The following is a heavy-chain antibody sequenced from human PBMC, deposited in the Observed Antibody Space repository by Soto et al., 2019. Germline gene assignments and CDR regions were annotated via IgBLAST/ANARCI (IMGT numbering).Heavy chain of an antibody. J-gene: IGHJ4*02. CDR1: GYTFTGYY. CDR3: ARCPRITIFGVVSLFDY. Sequence: ASVPVSCKASGYTFTGYYMHWLRQAPGQGLEWMGWINSNSGGTNYAQKFQGRVTMTRNTSISTAYMGLSRLRSDDTAVYYCARCPRITIFGVVSLFDYWGQGTLVTVSS. D-gene: IGHD3-3*01. CDR2: INSNSGGT. V-gene: IGHV1-2*02.